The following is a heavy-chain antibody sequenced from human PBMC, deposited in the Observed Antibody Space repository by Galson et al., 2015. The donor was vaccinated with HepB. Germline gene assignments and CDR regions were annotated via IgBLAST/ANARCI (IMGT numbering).Heavy chain of an antibody. J-gene: IGHJ4*02. Sequence: SLRLSCAASGFTFTNAWMNWVRQAPGKGLEWVGRIKSKTNGGTADYAAPVKGRFTISRDDSKNTLYLQMSSLRTEDTAVYYCTTERVGGFEYWGQGTLVTVSS. CDR1: GFTFTNAW. CDR3: TTERVGGFEY. D-gene: IGHD1-26*01. CDR2: IKSKTNGGTA. V-gene: IGHV3-15*07.